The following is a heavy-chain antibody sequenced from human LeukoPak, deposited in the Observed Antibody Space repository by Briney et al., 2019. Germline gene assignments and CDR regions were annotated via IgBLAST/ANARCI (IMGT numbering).Heavy chain of an antibody. Sequence: PSETLSLTCTVSGGSINSGDSYWSWIRQPPGRSLEWIGYISYSGSPYYNPSLRGRVAISGDTSKNQFSLYLGSVTAADTAVYYCARVPYGSGTYYFDYWGQGILVTVSS. CDR3: ARVPYGSGTYYFDY. J-gene: IGHJ4*02. CDR2: ISYSGSP. V-gene: IGHV4-30-4*01. D-gene: IGHD3-10*01. CDR1: GGSINSGDSY.